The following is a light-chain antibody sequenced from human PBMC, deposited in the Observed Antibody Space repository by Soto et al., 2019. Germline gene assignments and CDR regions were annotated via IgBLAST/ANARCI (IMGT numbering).Light chain of an antibody. Sequence: QSALTQPASVSGSHGQSITISCTGTGSNVGGYNFVSWFQHHPGKAPKLIIFDVSSRPSGVSDRFSGSKSGNTASLTISGLQAGDEADYYCSSYTTSSTYLFGGGTKLTV. CDR2: DVS. J-gene: IGLJ3*02. V-gene: IGLV2-14*03. CDR1: GSNVGGYNF. CDR3: SSYTTSSTYL.